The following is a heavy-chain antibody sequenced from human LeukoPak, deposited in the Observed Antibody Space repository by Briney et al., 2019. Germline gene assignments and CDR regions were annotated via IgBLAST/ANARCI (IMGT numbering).Heavy chain of an antibody. D-gene: IGHD3-10*01. CDR1: GYTFTGYY. Sequence: ASVKVSCKASGYTFTGYYMHWVRQAPGQGLEWMGWINPNSGGTNYAQKFQGRVTMTRDTSISTAYMELSRLRSDDTAVYYCARDRSVLIRGVMFPWGQGTLVTVSS. V-gene: IGHV1-2*02. CDR3: ARDRSVLIRGVMFP. CDR2: INPNSGGT. J-gene: IGHJ5*02.